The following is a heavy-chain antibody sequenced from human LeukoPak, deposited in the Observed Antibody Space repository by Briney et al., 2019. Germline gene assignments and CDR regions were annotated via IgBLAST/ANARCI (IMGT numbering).Heavy chain of an antibody. V-gene: IGHV3-30-3*01. CDR3: AKDQGAGYSYGAFDY. D-gene: IGHD5-18*01. CDR1: GFTFSSYA. Sequence: GGSLRLSCAASGFTFSSYAMRWVRQAPGKGLEWAAVISYDGSNKYYADSVKGRFTISRDNSKNTLYLQMNSLRAEDTALYYCAKDQGAGYSYGAFDYWGQGTLVTVSS. J-gene: IGHJ4*02. CDR2: ISYDGSNK.